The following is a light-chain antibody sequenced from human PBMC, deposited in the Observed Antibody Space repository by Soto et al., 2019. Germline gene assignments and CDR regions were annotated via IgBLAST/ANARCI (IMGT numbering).Light chain of an antibody. CDR2: GAS. CDR3: QQYGSSPPFT. J-gene: IGKJ3*01. CDR1: QSITSNF. Sequence: EIVLTQSPGTLSLSPGERATLSCRASQSITSNFLAWYQQKPGQAPRLLMYGASSRATGIPDRFSGSGSETEFTLTTSRLEPEDFAVYYCQQYGSSPPFTFGPGTKVDIK. V-gene: IGKV3-20*01.